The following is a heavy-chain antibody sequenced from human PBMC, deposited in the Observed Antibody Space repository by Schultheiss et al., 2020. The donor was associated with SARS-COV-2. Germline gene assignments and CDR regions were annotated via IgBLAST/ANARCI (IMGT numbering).Heavy chain of an antibody. CDR3: ARDLDNYYDSSGYYIGY. CDR1: GFTFSSYG. Sequence: GESLKISCAASGFTFSSYGMHWVRQAPGKGLEWVAVIWYDGSNKYYADSVKGRFTISRDNSKNTLYLQMNSLRAEDTAVYYCARDLDNYYDSSGYYIGYWGQGTLVTVSS. D-gene: IGHD3-22*01. V-gene: IGHV3-33*01. J-gene: IGHJ4*02. CDR2: IWYDGSNK.